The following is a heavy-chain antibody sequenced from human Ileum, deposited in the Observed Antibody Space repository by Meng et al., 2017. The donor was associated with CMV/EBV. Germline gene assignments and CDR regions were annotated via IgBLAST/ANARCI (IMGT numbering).Heavy chain of an antibody. CDR3: AKHGAAKAYYYGMDV. D-gene: IGHD2-15*01. CDR1: GITFSSYA. Sequence: GESLKISCAASGITFSSYAMSWVRQAPGKGLEWVSAISGSGGRIDYAGSVKGRFTMSRDDSKNTLYLQMNSLRAEDTAVYYCAKHGAAKAYYYGMDVWGQGTTVTVSS. J-gene: IGHJ6*02. CDR2: ISGSGGRI. V-gene: IGHV3-23*01.